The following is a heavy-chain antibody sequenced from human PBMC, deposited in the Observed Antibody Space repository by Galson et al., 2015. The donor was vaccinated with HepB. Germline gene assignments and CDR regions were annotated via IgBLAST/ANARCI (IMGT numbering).Heavy chain of an antibody. Sequence: SLRLSCAASGFTFSSYSMNWVRQAPGKGLEWVSSISSSSSYIYYADSVKGRFTISRDNSKNTLYLQMNSLRAEDTAVYYCAKDLWGGVYSSGWWERYYGMDVWGQGTAVTVSS. V-gene: IGHV3-21*04. CDR3: AKDLWGGVYSSGWWERYYGMDV. D-gene: IGHD6-19*01. J-gene: IGHJ6*02. CDR1: GFTFSSYS. CDR2: ISSSSSYI.